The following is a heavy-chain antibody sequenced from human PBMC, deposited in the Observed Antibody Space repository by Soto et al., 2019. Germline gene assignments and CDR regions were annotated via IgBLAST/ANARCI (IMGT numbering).Heavy chain of an antibody. CDR2: INPSGGST. V-gene: IGHV1-46*01. J-gene: IGHJ3*01. Sequence: GASVKVSCKASGYTFTSYYMHWVRQAPGQGLEWMGIINPSGGSTSYAQKFQGRVTITRDTSASTAYMELSSLRSEDTAVYYCARDKCSGGSCYRDAFDLWGQGTMVTVSS. CDR1: GYTFTSYY. CDR3: ARDKCSGGSCYRDAFDL. D-gene: IGHD2-15*01.